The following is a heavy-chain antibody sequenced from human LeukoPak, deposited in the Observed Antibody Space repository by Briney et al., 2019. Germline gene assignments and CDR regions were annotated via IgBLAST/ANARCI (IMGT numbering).Heavy chain of an antibody. Sequence: PGGTLRLSCAASGFTFSSYAVNWVRQAPGKGLEWVSAISGSGRNTYYADFVKGRFTISRDNSKNTLYLQMNSLRAEDTAVYYCAKPARTDYADYWGQGTLVTVSS. CDR2: ISGSGRNT. D-gene: IGHD1-14*01. J-gene: IGHJ4*02. CDR1: GFTFSSYA. V-gene: IGHV3-23*01. CDR3: AKPARTDYADY.